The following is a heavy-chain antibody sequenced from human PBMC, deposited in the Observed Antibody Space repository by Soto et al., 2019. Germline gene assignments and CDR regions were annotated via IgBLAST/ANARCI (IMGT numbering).Heavy chain of an antibody. D-gene: IGHD5-18*01. CDR2: IYYSGST. CDR1: GGSISSGYYY. V-gene: IGHV4-30-4*01. CDR3: ARGLQLPPKNYGMDV. Sequence: QVQLQESGPGLVKPSETLSLTCTVSGGSISSGYYYWSWIRQPPGKGLEWIGYIYYSGSTFYNPSLKSRVTISVDTSKNQCSLKLSSVTAADTAVYYCARGLQLPPKNYGMDVWGQGTTVTVSS. J-gene: IGHJ6*02.